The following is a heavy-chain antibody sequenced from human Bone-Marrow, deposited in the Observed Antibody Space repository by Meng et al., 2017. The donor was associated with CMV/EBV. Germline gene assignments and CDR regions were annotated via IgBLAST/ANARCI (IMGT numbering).Heavy chain of an antibody. CDR3: ARDISSGDSFFSY. V-gene: IGHV3-43*01. D-gene: IGHD2-15*01. J-gene: IGHJ4*02. CDR1: GFTFDDYT. CDR2: ISWDSGIT. Sequence: GESLKISCATSGFTFDDYTMHWVRQAPGKGLEWVSLISWDSGITYYVDSVKGRFTISRDNSENSLYLQMNSLRTEDTAFYYCARDISSGDSFFSYWGQGTLVTVSS.